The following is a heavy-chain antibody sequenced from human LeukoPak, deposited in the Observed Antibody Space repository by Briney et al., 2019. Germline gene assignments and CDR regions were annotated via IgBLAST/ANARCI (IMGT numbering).Heavy chain of an antibody. CDR2: ISYDGSNK. V-gene: IGHV3-30*03. Sequence: QSGGSLRLSCAASGFTFSSYGMHWVRQAPGKGLEWVAVISYDGSNKYYADSVKGRFTIFRDNSKNTLYLQMNSLRAEDTAVYYCARDPQWLGLFDYWGQGTLVTVSS. CDR1: GFTFSSYG. CDR3: ARDPQWLGLFDY. D-gene: IGHD6-19*01. J-gene: IGHJ4*02.